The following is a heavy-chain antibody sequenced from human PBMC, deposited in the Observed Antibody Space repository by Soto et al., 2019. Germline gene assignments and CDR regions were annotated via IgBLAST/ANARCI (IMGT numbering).Heavy chain of an antibody. V-gene: IGHV3-21*01. Sequence: GGSLRLSCAASGFTFSTYSMNWVRQAPGKSLEWVSSISSGSSYIYYADSLKGRFTISRDNARNSLYLQMNSLRAEDTAVYYCVRDRDIYCSSTSCPMDVWGQGTTVTVS. CDR3: VRDRDIYCSSTSCPMDV. CDR2: ISSGSSYI. CDR1: GFTFSTYS. D-gene: IGHD2-2*01. J-gene: IGHJ6*02.